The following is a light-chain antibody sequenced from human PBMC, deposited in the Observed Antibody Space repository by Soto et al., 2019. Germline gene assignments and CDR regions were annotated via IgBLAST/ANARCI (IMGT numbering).Light chain of an antibody. CDR3: AAWDDSLSGWV. CDR1: SSNIGSNF. Sequence: QSVLTQPPSASGTPGQRVTISCSGSSSNIGSNFVYWYQQFPGTAPKLLIYRNNQRPSGVPDRFSGSKSGTSASLAISGLPSEDEADYDCAAWDDSLSGWVFGGGTTLTVL. V-gene: IGLV1-47*01. J-gene: IGLJ3*02. CDR2: RNN.